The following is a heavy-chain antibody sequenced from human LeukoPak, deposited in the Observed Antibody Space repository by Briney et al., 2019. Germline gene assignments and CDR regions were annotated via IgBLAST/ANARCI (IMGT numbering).Heavy chain of an antibody. D-gene: IGHD1-26*01. Sequence: SVKVSCKASGFTFTSSAMQWVRQARGQRLEWIGWIVVGSGNTNYAQKFQERVTITRDMSTSTAYMELSSLRSEDTAVYYCAAAPRVGATGFDYWGQGTLVTVSS. V-gene: IGHV1-58*02. CDR2: IVVGSGNT. CDR1: GFTFTSSA. J-gene: IGHJ4*02. CDR3: AAAPRVGATGFDY.